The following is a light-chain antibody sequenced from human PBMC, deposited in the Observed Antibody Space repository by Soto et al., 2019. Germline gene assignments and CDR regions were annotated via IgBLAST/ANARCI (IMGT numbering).Light chain of an antibody. J-gene: IGLJ1*01. Sequence: QSALSHPPSVSGSPVQSVTISCTGTSTDFVSYNRVSWYQQPPDTAPKLMIYEASNRPSGVPDRFSGSKSGNTASLTISGLQAADEADYYCSLYTSENTYVFGTGTKVTVL. CDR2: EAS. V-gene: IGLV2-18*01. CDR1: STDFVSYNR. CDR3: SLYTSENTYV.